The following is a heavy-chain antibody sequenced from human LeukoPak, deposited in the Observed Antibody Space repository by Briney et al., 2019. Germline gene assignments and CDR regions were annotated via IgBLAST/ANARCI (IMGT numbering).Heavy chain of an antibody. J-gene: IGHJ5*02. D-gene: IGHD2-15*01. V-gene: IGHV1-8*01. CDR2: MNPNSGNT. Sequence: GASVKVSCKASGYTFTSYDINWVRQATGQGLEWMGWMNPNSGNTGYAQKFQSRVTMTRNTSISTAYMELSSLRSEDTAVYYCARGRKTVCSGGSCYSGWFDPWGQGTLVTVSS. CDR1: GYTFTSYD. CDR3: ARGRKTVCSGGSCYSGWFDP.